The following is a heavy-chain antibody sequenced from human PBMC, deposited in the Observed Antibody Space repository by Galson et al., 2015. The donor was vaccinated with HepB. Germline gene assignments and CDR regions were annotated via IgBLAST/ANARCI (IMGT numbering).Heavy chain of an antibody. D-gene: IGHD3-16*01. CDR3: TTEGVYTRGRFDY. CDR2: IKSKTDGGTT. J-gene: IGHJ4*02. Sequence: SLRLSCAASGFTFSNAWMSWVRQAPGKGLEWVGRIKSKTDGGTTDYAAPVKGRFTISRDDSKNTLYLQMNSLKTEDTAVYYCTTEGVYTRGRFDYWGQGTLVTVSS. V-gene: IGHV3-15*01. CDR1: GFTFSNAW.